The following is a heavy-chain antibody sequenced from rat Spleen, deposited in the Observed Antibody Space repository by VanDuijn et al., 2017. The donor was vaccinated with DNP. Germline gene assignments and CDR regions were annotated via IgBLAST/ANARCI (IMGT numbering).Heavy chain of an antibody. V-gene: IGHV5-27*01. J-gene: IGHJ2*01. CDR2: ISTGGGNA. CDR1: GFTFSDYY. CDR3: TTTSFDY. Sequence: EVQLVESGGGLVQPGRSLKLSCAASGFTFSDYYMAWVRQAPTKGLEWVASISTGGGNAYYRDSVKGRLTISRDNAKSTLYLQMDSLRSEDTATYYCTTTSFDYWGQGVMVTVSS.